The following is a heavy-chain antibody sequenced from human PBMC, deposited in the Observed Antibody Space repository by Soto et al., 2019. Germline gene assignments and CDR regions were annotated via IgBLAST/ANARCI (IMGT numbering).Heavy chain of an antibody. J-gene: IGHJ4*02. Sequence: EVQLVESGGGLVQPGRSLRLSCAASGFSFDDYAMHWVRQTPGKGLEWVSGISWNTGSIGYADSVKGRFTISRDNAKNSLYLQMNSLRAEDTALYYCAKASFGGIIVRPGYWGQGTLVTVSS. D-gene: IGHD3-16*02. CDR3: AKASFGGIIVRPGY. V-gene: IGHV3-9*01. CDR1: GFSFDDYA. CDR2: ISWNTGSI.